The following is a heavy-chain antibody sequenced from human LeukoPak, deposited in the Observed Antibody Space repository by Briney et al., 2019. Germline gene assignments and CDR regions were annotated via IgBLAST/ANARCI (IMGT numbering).Heavy chain of an antibody. V-gene: IGHV1-18*01. J-gene: IGHJ4*02. CDR3: ARGVDNLDY. CDR2: ISAYNGNT. D-gene: IGHD1-14*01. Sequence: ASVKVSCKASGYTFTSYGISWVRQAPGQGLEWMGWISAYNGNTNYAQKLQGRVTMTRNTSISTAYMELSSLRSEDTAVYYCARGVDNLDYWGQGTLVTVSS. CDR1: GYTFTSYG.